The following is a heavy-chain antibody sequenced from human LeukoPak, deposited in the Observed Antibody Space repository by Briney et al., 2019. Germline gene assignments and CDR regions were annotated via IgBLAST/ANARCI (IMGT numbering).Heavy chain of an antibody. J-gene: IGHJ4*02. V-gene: IGHV3-21*01. CDR1: GFTFSSYS. CDR3: ARDAEQYYDGSGYYHGFDY. Sequence: GGSLRLSCAASGFTFSSYSMNWVRQAPGKGLEWVSSISSSSSYIYYADSVKGRFTISRDNAKNSLYLQMNSLRAEDTAVYYCARDAEQYYDGSGYYHGFDYWGQGTLVTVSS. D-gene: IGHD3-22*01. CDR2: ISSSSSYI.